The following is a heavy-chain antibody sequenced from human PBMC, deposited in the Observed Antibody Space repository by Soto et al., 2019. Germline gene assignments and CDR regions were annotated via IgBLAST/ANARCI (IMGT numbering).Heavy chain of an antibody. D-gene: IGHD3-9*01. J-gene: IGHJ6*02. V-gene: IGHV3-48*03. CDR3: AREEAISRPPFYYYYGMDV. CDR1: GLTFSSYE. CDR2: ISSSGSSI. Sequence: ESGGGLVQPGGSLRLSCAASGLTFSSYEMNWVRQAPGKGLEWVSYISSSGSSIYYADSVKGRFTISRDNAKNSLYLQMNSLRAEDTAVYYCAREEAISRPPFYYYYGMDVWGQGTTVTVSS.